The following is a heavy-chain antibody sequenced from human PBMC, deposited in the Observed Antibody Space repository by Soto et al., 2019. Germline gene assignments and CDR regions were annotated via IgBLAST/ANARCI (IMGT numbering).Heavy chain of an antibody. CDR3: ARAAFTRHDEYYYATDV. CDR2: IYSGGST. Sequence: HPGGSLRLSCAASGFTVSNNYVSWVRQAPGKGLEWVSVIYSGGSTFYGDSVKGRFTISRDTSKNTVDLQMNSLRAEDTAVYYCARAAFTRHDEYYYATDVWGRGTTVAIAS. CDR1: GFTVSNNY. J-gene: IGHJ6*02. V-gene: IGHV3-53*01. D-gene: IGHD3-3*02.